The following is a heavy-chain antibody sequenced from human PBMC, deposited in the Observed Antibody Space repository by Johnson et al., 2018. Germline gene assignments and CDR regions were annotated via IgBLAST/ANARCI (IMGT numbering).Heavy chain of an antibody. V-gene: IGHV3-11*04. CDR2: IKTDDIET. CDR1: GFAFGDHY. D-gene: IGHD3-16*01. CDR3: ARDLGIGGAFDV. Sequence: QVQLLESGGGLVTPGGSLRLSCAASGFAFGDHYVGWIRQAPGKGLEWIAYIKTDDIETHYAASLRGRFTISRENARNPLFLQMASLRGGDTGVYYRARDLGIGGAFDVWGQGTMVTVSA. J-gene: IGHJ3*01.